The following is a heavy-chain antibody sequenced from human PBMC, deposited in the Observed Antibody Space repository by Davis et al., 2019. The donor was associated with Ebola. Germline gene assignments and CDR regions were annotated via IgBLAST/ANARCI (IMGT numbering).Heavy chain of an antibody. CDR1: LYNFNRYG. J-gene: IGHJ5*02. V-gene: IGHV1-18*01. CDR3: ARDGLVPDAIRGGFDP. Sequence: SVTVPHKTSLYNFNRYGISWVRHLPAQGLEWKGWISGYDGVTKYSEKYKGRITLTTETSTSTAYMEVRSLTSDDTALYYCARDGLVPDAIRGGFDPWGQGMLVTVSS. CDR2: ISGYDGVT. D-gene: IGHD2-2*02.